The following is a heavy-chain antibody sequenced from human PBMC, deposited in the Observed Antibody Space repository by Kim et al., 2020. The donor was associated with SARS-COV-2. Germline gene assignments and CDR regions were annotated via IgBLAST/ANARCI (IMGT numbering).Heavy chain of an antibody. V-gene: IGHV3-7*01. J-gene: IGHJ4*02. Sequence: EMAYVDSVRGRFTRTRDNAKNSLYLQMTNLKAEDTAVYYCARDDWASFDNWGQGTLVIVSS. CDR3: ARDDWASFDN. D-gene: IGHD3-9*01. CDR2: EM.